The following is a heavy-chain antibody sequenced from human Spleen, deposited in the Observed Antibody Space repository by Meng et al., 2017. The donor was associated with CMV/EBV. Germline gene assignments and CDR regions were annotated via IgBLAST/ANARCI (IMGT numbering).Heavy chain of an antibody. V-gene: IGHV3-23*04. D-gene: IGHD4-17*01. J-gene: IGHJ2*01. CDR1: AFIFSSYV. CDR2: ISGSGGST. Sequence: GPLVGVGGGWVQPAWSLGSSVAASAFIFSSYVLILVRQAPGKGLEWVSGISGSGGSTYYAYSVKGRFTISRDNSKNTLYLQMNSLRAEDTAVYYCAKDGTTVNAFDLWGRGTLVTVSS. CDR3: AKDGTTVNAFDL.